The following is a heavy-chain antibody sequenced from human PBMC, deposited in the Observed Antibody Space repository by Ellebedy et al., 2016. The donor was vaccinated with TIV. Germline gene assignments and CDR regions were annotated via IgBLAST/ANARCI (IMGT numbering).Heavy chain of an antibody. CDR1: GYSFISYW. CDR3: ASHNSSGYYSPAYGMDV. V-gene: IGHV5-51*01. J-gene: IGHJ6*02. CDR2: IYPGDSDT. Sequence: GESLKISCKGSGYSFISYWIGWVRQLPGKGLEWMGIIYPGDSDTRYSPSFQVQVTISADKSISTAYLQWSRLKSSDTAMYYCASHNSSGYYSPAYGMDVWGQGTTVTVSS. D-gene: IGHD3-22*01.